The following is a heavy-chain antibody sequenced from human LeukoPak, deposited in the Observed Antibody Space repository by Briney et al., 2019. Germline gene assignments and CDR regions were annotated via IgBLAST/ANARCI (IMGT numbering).Heavy chain of an antibody. CDR3: ARGGVGLAVAGLFDY. V-gene: IGHV1-2*06. D-gene: IGHD6-19*01. J-gene: IGHJ4*02. Sequence: GASVKVSCKASGYTFTGYYMHWVRQAPGQGLEWIGRINPNSGGTNYAQKFQGRVTMTRDTSISTAYMELSRLRSDDTAVYYCARGGVGLAVAGLFDYWGQGTLVTVSS. CDR1: GYTFTGYY. CDR2: INPNSGGT.